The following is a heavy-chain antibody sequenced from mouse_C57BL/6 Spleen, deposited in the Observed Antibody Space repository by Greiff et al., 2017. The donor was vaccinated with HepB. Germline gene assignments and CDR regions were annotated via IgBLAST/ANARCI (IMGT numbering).Heavy chain of an antibody. Sequence: QLQQSGAELARPGASVKLSCKASGYTFTSYGISWVKQRTGQGLEWIGENYPRSGNTYYNEKFKGKATLTADKSSSTAYMELRSLTSEDSAVYFCALITTVDYWGQGTTLTVSS. CDR3: ALITTVDY. D-gene: IGHD1-1*01. CDR2: NYPRSGNT. J-gene: IGHJ2*01. CDR1: GYTFTSYG. V-gene: IGHV1-81*01.